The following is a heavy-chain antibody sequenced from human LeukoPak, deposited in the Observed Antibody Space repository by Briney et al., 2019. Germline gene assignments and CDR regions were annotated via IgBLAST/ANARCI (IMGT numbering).Heavy chain of an antibody. CDR2: INPNSGGT. V-gene: IGHV1-2*02. CDR1: GYTFTGYY. J-gene: IGHJ5*02. Sequence: GASVKVSCKASGYTFTGYYMHWVRQAPGQGLEWMGWINPNSGGTNYAQKFQGRVTVTRDTSISTAYMELSRLRSDDTAVYYCASLPHDYGSGSTPPDTWGQGTLVTVSS. D-gene: IGHD3-10*01. CDR3: ASLPHDYGSGSTPPDT.